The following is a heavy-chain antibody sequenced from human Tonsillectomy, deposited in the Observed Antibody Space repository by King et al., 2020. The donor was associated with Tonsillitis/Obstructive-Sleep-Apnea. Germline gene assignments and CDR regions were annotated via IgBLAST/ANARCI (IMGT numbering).Heavy chain of an antibody. CDR2: IIHTGST. Sequence: VQLQQWGAGLLKPSETLSLSCAVYGVSFSGHFWGWIRQPPGKGLEWIGEIIHTGSTNYNPSLKSRVTISVDTSKSQFSLKLNSVTAADTAVYYCARVGGSGYHFDYWGQGTLVIVSS. D-gene: IGHD5-12*01. J-gene: IGHJ4*02. CDR1: GVSFSGHF. CDR3: ARVGGSGYHFDY. V-gene: IGHV4-34*12.